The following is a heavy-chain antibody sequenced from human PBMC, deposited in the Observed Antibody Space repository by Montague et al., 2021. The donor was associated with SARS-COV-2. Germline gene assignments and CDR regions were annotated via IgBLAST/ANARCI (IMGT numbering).Heavy chain of an antibody. CDR2: IYYSGST. V-gene: IGHV4-39*01. CDR3: ARLLLELPGDY. J-gene: IGHJ4*02. Sequence: SETLSLTCTVSGGSISGSNYWWAWIRQPPGKGLEWIGSIYYSGSTYDNPSLKSRVSISVDTSKNQFSLKLNSVTAADTAVYYCARLLLELPGDYWGQGTLVTVSS. CDR1: GGSISGSNYW. D-gene: IGHD1-7*01.